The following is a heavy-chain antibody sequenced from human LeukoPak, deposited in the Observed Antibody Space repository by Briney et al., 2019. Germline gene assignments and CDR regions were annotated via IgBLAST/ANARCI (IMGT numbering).Heavy chain of an antibody. CDR2: INSDGTST. V-gene: IGHV3-74*01. CDR1: GFSFSSYG. J-gene: IGHJ4*02. CDR3: ARGRGGYYYDY. D-gene: IGHD2-15*01. Sequence: PGGSLRLSCAASGFSFSSYGMHWVRQAPGKGLVWVSRINSDGTSTSYADSVKGRFTTSRDNAKNTLYLQMNSLRAEDTAVYYCARGRGGYYYDYWGQGTVVTVSS.